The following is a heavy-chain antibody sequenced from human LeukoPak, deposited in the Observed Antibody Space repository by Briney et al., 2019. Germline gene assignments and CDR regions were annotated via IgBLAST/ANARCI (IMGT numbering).Heavy chain of an antibody. CDR1: GFIFSRYW. V-gene: IGHV3-7*01. CDR2: IKEDGKDK. Sequence: QPGGSLRLSCAATGFIFSRYWMTWVRQAPGKGLEWVANIKEDGKDKYYVDSVKGRFTISKDNARNSLYLQMNSLRADDTAVYYCARDRGRGFDLWGQGTLLTVSS. J-gene: IGHJ5*02. CDR3: ARDRGRGFDL.